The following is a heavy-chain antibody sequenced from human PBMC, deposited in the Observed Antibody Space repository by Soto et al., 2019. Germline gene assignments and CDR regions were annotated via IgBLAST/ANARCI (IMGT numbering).Heavy chain of an antibody. CDR2: IRSKTNNYVT. Sequence: WRSLRLPGVGSGCTFSAAAIHWVRQAPGQGLGWIGRIRSKTNNYVTAYSASVEGRFTLSRDDSRNTTYLEMQSLRVEDTAVYFCTASPYWGQGTLVTVSS. V-gene: IGHV3-73*01. CDR1: GCTFSAAA. J-gene: IGHJ4*02. CDR3: TASPY.